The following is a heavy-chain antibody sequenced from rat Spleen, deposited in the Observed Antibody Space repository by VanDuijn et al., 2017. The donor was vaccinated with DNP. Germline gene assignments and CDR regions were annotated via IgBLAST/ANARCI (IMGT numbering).Heavy chain of an antibody. CDR1: GFTFSYYG. D-gene: IGHD1-1*01. CDR2: ISSSAGST. Sequence: EVQLVESGGGVVQPGRSLKLSCAASGFTFSYYGMAWVRQAPKKGLEWVTSISSSAGSTSYRDSVKGRFTISRDNANGTLYLQMTNLRTEDTATYFCATYYSFIPYRLNLWGDRGMVTVSS. V-gene: IGHV5-19*01. CDR3: ATYYSFIPYRLNL. J-gene: IGHJ2*01.